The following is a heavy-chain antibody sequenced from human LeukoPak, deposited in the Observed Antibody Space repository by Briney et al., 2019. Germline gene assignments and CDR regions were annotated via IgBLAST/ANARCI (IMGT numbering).Heavy chain of an antibody. CDR1: EFTFSYYW. V-gene: IGHV3-74*01. J-gene: IGHJ4*02. CDR2: INSDGSNT. CDR3: AKDLYGPRYYFDY. D-gene: IGHD2/OR15-2a*01. Sequence: GGSLRLSCAASEFTFSYYWMHWVRQAPGKGLVWVSHINSDGSNTTYADSVKGRFTISRDNAKNTLYLQMNSLRAEDTAVYYCAKDLYGPRYYFDYWGQGTLVTVSS.